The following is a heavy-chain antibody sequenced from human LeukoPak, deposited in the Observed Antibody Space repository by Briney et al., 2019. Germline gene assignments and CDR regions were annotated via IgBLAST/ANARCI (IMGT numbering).Heavy chain of an antibody. CDR1: GFSFSFYA. CDR2: ISGSGGST. D-gene: IGHD3-22*01. CDR3: AKDPIRYYYDNSGYSFDY. J-gene: IGHJ4*02. V-gene: IGHV3-23*01. Sequence: GGSLRLSCAASGFSFSFYAMTWVRQAPGKGLEWVSGISGSGGSTYYADSVKGRFTISRDNSKNTLSLQMNSLRAEDTAVYYCAKDPIRYYYDNSGYSFDYWGQGTLVTVSS.